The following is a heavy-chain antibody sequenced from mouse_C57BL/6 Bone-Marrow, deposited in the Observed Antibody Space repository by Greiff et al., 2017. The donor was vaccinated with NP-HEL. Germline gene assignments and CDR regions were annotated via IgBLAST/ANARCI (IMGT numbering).Heavy chain of an antibody. D-gene: IGHD2-2*01. Sequence: EVKLMESGGGLVKPGGSLKLSCAASGFTFSSYTMSWVRQTPEKRLEWVATISGGGGNTYYPDRVKGRFTISRDNANNTLYLQMSSLRAEDTALYYCARLYDGYDGFAYWGQGTLVTVSA. CDR1: GFTFSSYT. CDR2: ISGGGGNT. V-gene: IGHV5-9*01. J-gene: IGHJ3*01. CDR3: ARLYDGYDGFAY.